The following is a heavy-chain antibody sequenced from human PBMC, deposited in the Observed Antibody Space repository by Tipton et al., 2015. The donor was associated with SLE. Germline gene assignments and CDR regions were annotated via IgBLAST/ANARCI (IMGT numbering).Heavy chain of an antibody. Sequence: TLSLTCTVSGGSISSYYWSWIRQPPGKGLEWIGYIYYSGSTNYNPSLKSRVTISVDTSKNQFSLKLSSVTAADTAVYYCARGSEVTGSGDYWGQGTLVTVSS. CDR3: ARGSEVTGSGDY. CDR1: GGSISSYY. CDR2: IYYSGST. V-gene: IGHV4-59*12. D-gene: IGHD1-26*01. J-gene: IGHJ4*02.